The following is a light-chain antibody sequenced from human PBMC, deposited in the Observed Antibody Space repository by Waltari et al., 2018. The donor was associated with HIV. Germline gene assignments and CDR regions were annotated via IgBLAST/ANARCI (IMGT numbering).Light chain of an antibody. CDR2: NES. CDR3: QVWDSSSDHPGV. J-gene: IGLJ1*01. V-gene: IGLV3-21*04. Sequence: SYVLTHPPSVSVAPGKTARLTCGGNNIGSKRVHWYQRKPGQAPVLGMYNESDRPSGIPERFAGSNSGNTATLTISRVEAGDEADYYCQVWDSSSDHPGVFGTGTKVTVL. CDR1: NIGSKR.